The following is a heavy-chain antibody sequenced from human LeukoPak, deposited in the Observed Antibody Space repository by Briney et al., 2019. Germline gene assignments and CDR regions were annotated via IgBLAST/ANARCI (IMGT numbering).Heavy chain of an antibody. V-gene: IGHV1-69*06. D-gene: IGHD3-22*01. Sequence: GASVKVSCKASGGTFSSYAISWVRQAPGQGLEYMGGIIPIFGTVNYVQKFQGRVTITADKSTSTAYMELSSLRSEDTAVYYCASFDYYDSNSNGYKSMPNWFDPWGQGTLVTASS. J-gene: IGHJ5*02. CDR2: IIPIFGTV. CDR3: ASFDYYDSNSNGYKSMPNWFDP. CDR1: GGTFSSYA.